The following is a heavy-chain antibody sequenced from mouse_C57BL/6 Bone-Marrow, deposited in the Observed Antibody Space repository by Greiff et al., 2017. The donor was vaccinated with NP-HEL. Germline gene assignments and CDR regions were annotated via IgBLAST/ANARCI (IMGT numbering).Heavy chain of an antibody. CDR1: GYTFTSYW. V-gene: IGHV1-74*01. CDR3: ANIYDGPHYFDY. Sequence: QVQLQQPGAELVKPGASVKVSCKASGYTFTSYWMHWVKQRPGQGLEWIGRIHPSDSDTNYNEKFKGKATLTVDKSSSTAYMQLISLTSEDSAVYYCANIYDGPHYFDYWGQGTTLTVSS. D-gene: IGHD2-3*01. CDR2: IHPSDSDT. J-gene: IGHJ2*01.